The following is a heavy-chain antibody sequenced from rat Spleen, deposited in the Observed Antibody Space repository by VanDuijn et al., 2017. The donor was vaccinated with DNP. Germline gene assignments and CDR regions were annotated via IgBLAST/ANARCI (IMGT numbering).Heavy chain of an antibody. D-gene: IGHD1-7*01. CDR2: ISYDGSRT. CDR1: GFTFSDYY. Sequence: EVQLVESGGGLVQPGRSLKLSCAASGFTFSDYYMAWVRQAPKKGLEWVACISYDGSRTYYRDSVKGRFTISRDNAKNTLYLQMDSLRSEDTATYYCATSSYYGYDYGFGYWGQGTLVTVSS. V-gene: IGHV5S10*01. J-gene: IGHJ3*01. CDR3: ATSSYYGYDYGFGY.